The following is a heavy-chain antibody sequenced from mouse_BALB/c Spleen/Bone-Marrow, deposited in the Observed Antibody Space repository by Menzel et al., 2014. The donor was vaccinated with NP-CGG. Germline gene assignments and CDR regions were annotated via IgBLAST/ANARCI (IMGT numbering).Heavy chain of an antibody. V-gene: IGHV1-61*01. CDR3: ARQDVTTTSDY. CDR2: IHPSDSET. J-gene: IGHJ2*01. D-gene: IGHD2-12*01. CDR1: GYSFISYW. Sequence: QVQLKDSGAELVRPGASVKLSCKASGYSFISYWMNWVKQRPGQGLEWIGMIHPSDSETRLNQKFKDKATLTVDKSSSTVYVQLSSPTSEDSAVYYCARQDVTTTSDYWGHGTTLTVSS.